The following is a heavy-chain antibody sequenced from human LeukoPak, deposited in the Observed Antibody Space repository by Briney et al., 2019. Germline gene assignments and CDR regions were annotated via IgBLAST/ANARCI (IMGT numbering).Heavy chain of an antibody. CDR1: GGSVRSDNYY. J-gene: IGHJ5*02. Sequence: PSETLSLTCTVSGGSVRSDNYYWSWIRQPPGRGLEWIGYIYYSGSTNYNPSLKSRVTISVDTSKNQFSLKLSSVTAAVTAVYYCARVVFGAQYYYGSKAVGHWFDPWGQGTLVTVSS. V-gene: IGHV4-61*01. D-gene: IGHD3-10*01. CDR2: IYYSGST. CDR3: ARVVFGAQYYYGSKAVGHWFDP.